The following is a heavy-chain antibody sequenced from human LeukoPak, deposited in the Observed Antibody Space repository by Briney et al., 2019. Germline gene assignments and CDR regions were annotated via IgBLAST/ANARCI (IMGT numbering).Heavy chain of an antibody. CDR3: ARPKAGYSSTDAFDI. D-gene: IGHD6-19*01. Sequence: MPSETLSLTCTVSGYSISSGYYWAWIRQPPGKGLEWIGEINQNGKANYNPSLNSRFIMAVDTSKNQISLKLSSVTAADTAVYYCARPKAGYSSTDAFDIWGQGTMVTVSS. V-gene: IGHV4-38-2*02. CDR1: GYSISSGYY. J-gene: IGHJ3*02. CDR2: INQNGKA.